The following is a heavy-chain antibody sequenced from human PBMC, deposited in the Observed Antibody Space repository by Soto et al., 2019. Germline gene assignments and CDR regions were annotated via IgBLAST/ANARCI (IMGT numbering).Heavy chain of an antibody. D-gene: IGHD2-15*01. CDR1: GFTFFPYA. J-gene: IGHJ4*02. V-gene: IGHV3-23*01. CDR3: GKDTTVVTAIFDY. Sequence: GVSLRLSCAASGFTFFPYAMSCLRQAAGKGLDWVSSITDSGDSTYYEVSVKGRFYTSRDNSKNTLYLQMKGLRAEDTAVYCCGKDTTVVTAIFDYWGQGTLVTVSS. CDR2: ITDSGDST.